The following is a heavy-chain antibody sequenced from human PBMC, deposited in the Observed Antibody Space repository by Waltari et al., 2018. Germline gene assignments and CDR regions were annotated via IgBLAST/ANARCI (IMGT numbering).Heavy chain of an antibody. Sequence: QVQLLQSGAEVKKPGASVKVSCKTSGYTFTNSYILWVRQAPGQGLEWMGIINARGGSTSYAQKFQGRVTVTRDTSTSTVYMEMSSLRSEDTAVYYCARTQYDSGWKGYDYGGQGTLVTVSS. V-gene: IGHV1-46*03. D-gene: IGHD3-22*01. CDR3: ARTQYDSGWKGYDY. CDR2: INARGGST. CDR1: GYTFTNSY. J-gene: IGHJ4*02.